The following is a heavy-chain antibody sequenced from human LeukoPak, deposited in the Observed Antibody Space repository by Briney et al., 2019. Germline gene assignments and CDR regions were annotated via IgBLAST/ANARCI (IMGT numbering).Heavy chain of an antibody. CDR2: IKQDGSER. J-gene: IGHJ4*02. CDR3: ARDGGHSTDLDY. CDR1: GFTFSRHW. V-gene: IGHV3-7*01. D-gene: IGHD2-8*02. Sequence: GGSLRLSCATSGFTFSRHWMTWVRQAPGKGPEWVANIKQDGSERYYVHSVRGRFTISRDSAKNALYLQMNSLRAEDTAVYYCARDGGHSTDLDYWGQGILVTVSS.